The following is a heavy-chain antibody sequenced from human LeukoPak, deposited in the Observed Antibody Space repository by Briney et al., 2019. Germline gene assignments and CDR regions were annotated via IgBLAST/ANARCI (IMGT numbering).Heavy chain of an antibody. D-gene: IGHD3-3*01. CDR3: ARGGGFWSGQRWFDP. Sequence: GESLKISCKGSGYSFTTYWIGWVRQMPGRGLEWMGIIYPGDSDTRYSPSFQGQVTISVDKSISTAYLQWSSLKASDTAMYYCARGGGFWSGQRWFDPWGQGTLVTVSS. J-gene: IGHJ5*02. CDR1: GYSFTTYW. CDR2: IYPGDSDT. V-gene: IGHV5-51*01.